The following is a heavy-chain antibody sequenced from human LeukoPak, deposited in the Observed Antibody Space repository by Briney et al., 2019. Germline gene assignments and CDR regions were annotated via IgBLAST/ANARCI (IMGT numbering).Heavy chain of an antibody. J-gene: IGHJ3*02. CDR2: ISGSGGST. CDR3: ANMISRDAFDI. D-gene: IGHD3-16*01. V-gene: IGHV3-23*01. Sequence: PGGSLRLSCAASGFTFSSYSMNWVRQAPGKGLEWVSSISGSGGSTQYADSVQGRFAISRDNSKNTLYLQMNSLRAEDTAVYYCANMISRDAFDIWGQGTMVTVSS. CDR1: GFTFSSYS.